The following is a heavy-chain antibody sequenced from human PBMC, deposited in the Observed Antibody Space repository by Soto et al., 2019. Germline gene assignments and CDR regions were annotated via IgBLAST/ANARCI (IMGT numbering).Heavy chain of an antibody. D-gene: IGHD5-18*01. CDR2: INAYNGNT. CDR3: AIDEAMAQFDY. Sequence: QVQLVQSGAEVKKPGASVKVSCKASGYTFTSYGISWVRQAPGQGLEWMGWINAYNGNTKYAQKLQGRVTMTTNTSTSTGYMELRSLRSDDTAVYFCAIDEAMAQFDYWGQGTLVTVSS. CDR1: GYTFTSYG. J-gene: IGHJ4*02. V-gene: IGHV1-18*01.